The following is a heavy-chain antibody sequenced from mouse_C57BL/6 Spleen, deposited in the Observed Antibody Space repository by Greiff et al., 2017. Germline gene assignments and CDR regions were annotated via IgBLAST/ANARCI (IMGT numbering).Heavy chain of an antibody. CDR1: GYTFTSYW. CDR2: IHPNSGST. V-gene: IGHV1-64*01. J-gene: IGHJ1*03. Sequence: QVQLQQPGAELVKPGASVKLSCKASGYTFTSYWMHWVKQRPGQGLEWIGMIHPNSGSTNYNEKFKSKATLTVDKSSSTAYMQRSSLTSEDSAVYYCARNYGHWYFDVWGTGTTVTVSS. D-gene: IGHD1-1*02. CDR3: ARNYGHWYFDV.